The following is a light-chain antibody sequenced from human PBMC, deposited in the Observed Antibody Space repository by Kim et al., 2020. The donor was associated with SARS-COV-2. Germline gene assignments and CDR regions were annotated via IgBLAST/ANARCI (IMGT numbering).Light chain of an antibody. J-gene: IGLJ1*01. CDR2: DVS. Sequence: GQSVTISSTGTSSDVGCYNYVSWYQQHPGKAPTLMIYDVSKRPSGVPDRFSGSKSGNTASLTISGLQAEDEADYYCCSYAGSYTYVFGTGTKVTVL. CDR1: SSDVGCYNY. CDR3: CSYAGSYTYV. V-gene: IGLV2-11*01.